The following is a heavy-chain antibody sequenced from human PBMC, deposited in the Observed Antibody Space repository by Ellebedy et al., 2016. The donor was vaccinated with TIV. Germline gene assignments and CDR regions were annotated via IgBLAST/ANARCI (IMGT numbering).Heavy chain of an antibody. V-gene: IGHV4-4*07. CDR3: VKEGMSSWHYYFDL. CDR2: ISASGNT. J-gene: IGHJ2*01. CDR1: GASISTYY. Sequence: GSLRLXXTVSGASISTYYWSWIRQPARKGLEWIGHISASGNTNYNPSLESRVTMSVDTSKKQFSLMLTSVTAANTAIYYCVKEGMSSWHYYFDLWGRGTPVTVSS. D-gene: IGHD6-13*01.